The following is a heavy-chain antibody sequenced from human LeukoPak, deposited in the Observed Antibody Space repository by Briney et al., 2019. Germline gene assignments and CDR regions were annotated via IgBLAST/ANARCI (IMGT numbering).Heavy chain of an antibody. D-gene: IGHD1-14*01. V-gene: IGHV3-30*02. CDR3: AKDAPGRFDY. CDR2: IRCDGSNK. Sequence: GGSLRLSCAASGFTFSSYGMHWVRQAPGKGLEWVAFIRCDGSNKYYADSVKGRFTISRDNSKNTLYLQMNSLRAEDTAVYYCAKDAPGRFDYWGQGTLVTVSS. CDR1: GFTFSSYG. J-gene: IGHJ4*02.